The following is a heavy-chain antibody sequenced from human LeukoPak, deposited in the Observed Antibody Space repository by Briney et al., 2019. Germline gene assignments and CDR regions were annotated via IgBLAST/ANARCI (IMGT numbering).Heavy chain of an antibody. Sequence: SQTLSLTCAISGDSVSSNSAAWGWIRQSPSRGLEWLGRTYYRSRWYNDYALSVKSRITINPHTSKNQVSLQLNSVTPEDTAVYYCSRELAWGPADYWGQGTLVTVSS. CDR1: GDSVSSNSAA. D-gene: IGHD7-27*01. V-gene: IGHV6-1*01. CDR3: SRELAWGPADY. J-gene: IGHJ4*02. CDR2: TYYRSRWYN.